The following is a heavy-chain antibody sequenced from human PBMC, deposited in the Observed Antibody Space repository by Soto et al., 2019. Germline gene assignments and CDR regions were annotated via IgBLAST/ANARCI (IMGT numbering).Heavy chain of an antibody. J-gene: IGHJ4*02. CDR2: IIPIFGTA. Sequence: SVKVSCKASGGTFSSYAISWVRQAPGQGLEWMGGIIPIFGTANYAQKFQGRVTITADKSTSTAYMELSSLRSEDTAVYYCARDGSGWSLEEPYFDYWGQGTLVTVYS. CDR1: GGTFSSYA. D-gene: IGHD6-19*01. CDR3: ARDGSGWSLEEPYFDY. V-gene: IGHV1-69*06.